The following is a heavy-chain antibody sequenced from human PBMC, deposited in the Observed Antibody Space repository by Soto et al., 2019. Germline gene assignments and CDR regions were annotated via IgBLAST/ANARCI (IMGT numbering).Heavy chain of an antibody. V-gene: IGHV4-30-4*01. Sequence: SETLSLTCSVSGDYIHVGGYYWTWIRQRPGKGLEWMVYIYYTCKTYYNPSLESRLTMSVDRSKNQFSLRLTSVTAADTAVYFCGRDLTSNANCIDPWGQGTLVTVSS. D-gene: IGHD2-2*01. CDR2: IYYTCKT. CDR1: GDYIHVGGYY. CDR3: GRDLTSNANCIDP. J-gene: IGHJ5*02.